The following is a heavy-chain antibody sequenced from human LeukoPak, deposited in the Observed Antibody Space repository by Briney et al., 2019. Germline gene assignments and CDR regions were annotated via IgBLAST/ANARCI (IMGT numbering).Heavy chain of an antibody. J-gene: IGHJ3*02. V-gene: IGHV4-34*01. D-gene: IGHD1-14*01. CDR3: ASGGPPEIDAFDI. Sequence: SETLSLTCAVYGGSFSGYYWSWIRQPPGKGLEWIGSIYYSGSTYYNPSLKSRVTISVDTSKNQFSLKLSSVTAADTAVYYCASGGPPEIDAFDIWGQGTMVTVSS. CDR2: IYYSGST. CDR1: GGSFSGYY.